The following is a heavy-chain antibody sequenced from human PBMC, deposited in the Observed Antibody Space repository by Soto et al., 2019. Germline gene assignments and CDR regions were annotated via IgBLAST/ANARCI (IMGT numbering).Heavy chain of an antibody. V-gene: IGHV1-18*01. CDR3: ARGRYGDY. Sequence: QAHLVQSGPEVKKPGASVKVSCKGSGYIFTSYGIAWVRQAPGQGLEWMGWISAHNGNTEYAQKFPGRVTVTRDTSTGTAYLELRSLRSDDTALYYCARGRYGDYWGQGALVTVSS. J-gene: IGHJ4*02. CDR1: GYIFTSYG. CDR2: ISAHNGNT. D-gene: IGHD4-17*01.